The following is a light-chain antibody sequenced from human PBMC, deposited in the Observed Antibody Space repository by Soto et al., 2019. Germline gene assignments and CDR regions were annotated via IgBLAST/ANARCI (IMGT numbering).Light chain of an antibody. CDR3: QQYNSYWT. CDR2: DAS. CDR1: QSISSW. V-gene: IGKV1-5*01. Sequence: DIQMTQSPSTLSASVGDRVTITCRTSQSISSWLAGYQQKPGKAPKLLIYDASSLESGVPPRFSGSGSGTEFTLTISSLQPDDFATYYCQQYNSYWTFGQGTKVEIK. J-gene: IGKJ1*01.